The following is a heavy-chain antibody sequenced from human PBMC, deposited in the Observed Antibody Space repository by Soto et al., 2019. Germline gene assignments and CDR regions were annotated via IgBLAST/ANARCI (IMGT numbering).Heavy chain of an antibody. D-gene: IGHD1-26*01. CDR1: GFTFSSYY. V-gene: IGHV3-74*01. J-gene: IGHJ4*02. CDR2: LNGDGSSI. CDR3: ARSESGKFSY. Sequence: EVQLVESGGGLVQPGGSLRLTCAASGFTFSSYYMHWVRQAPGKGLVWVSRLNGDGSSINYADSVKGRFTISRDNAKNTLYLQMNSLRAEDTAVYYCARSESGKFSYWGQGTLVTVSS.